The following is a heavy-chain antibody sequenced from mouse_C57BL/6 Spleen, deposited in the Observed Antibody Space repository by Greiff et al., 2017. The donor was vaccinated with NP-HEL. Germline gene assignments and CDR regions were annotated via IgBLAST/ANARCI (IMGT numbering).Heavy chain of an antibody. Sequence: EVKLMESGPGLAKPSQTLSLTCSVTGYSITSDYWNWIRKFPGNKLEYMGYISYSGSTYYNPSLKSRISITRDTSKNQYYLQLNSVTTEDTATYYCARSAYYSNPWFAYWGQGTLVTVSA. CDR1: GYSITSDY. J-gene: IGHJ3*01. CDR2: ISYSGST. V-gene: IGHV3-8*01. CDR3: ARSAYYSNPWFAY. D-gene: IGHD2-5*01.